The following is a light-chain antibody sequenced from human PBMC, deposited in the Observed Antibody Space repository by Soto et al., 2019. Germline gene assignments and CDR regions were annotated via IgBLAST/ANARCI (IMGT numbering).Light chain of an antibody. J-gene: IGLJ2*01. CDR1: TSDIGAYNY. Sequence: QSALTQPASVSGSPGQSITISCSGTTSDIGAYNYVSWYQHHPGKAPKVIIYNVTNRPSGVSIPFSGSRSGITASLSISGLQAEDEADDYCCSYTISITLMVFGGGTKVTVL. V-gene: IGLV2-14*03. CDR2: NVT. CDR3: CSYTISITLMV.